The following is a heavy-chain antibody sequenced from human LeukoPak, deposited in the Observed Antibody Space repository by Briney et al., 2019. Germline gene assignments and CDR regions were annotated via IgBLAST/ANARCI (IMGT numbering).Heavy chain of an antibody. J-gene: IGHJ4*02. D-gene: IGHD3-22*01. V-gene: IGHV4-59*01. CDR1: GGSISSYY. CDR3: ARARGCYDSSGYYDY. Sequence: PSETLSLTCTVSGGSISSYYWSWIRQPPGKGLEWIGYIYYSGSTNYNPSLKSRVTISVDTSKNQFSLKLSSVTAADTAVYYCARARGCYDSSGYYDYWGQGTLVTVSS. CDR2: IYYSGST.